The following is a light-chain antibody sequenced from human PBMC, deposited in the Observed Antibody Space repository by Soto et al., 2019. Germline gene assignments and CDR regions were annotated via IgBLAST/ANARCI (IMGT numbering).Light chain of an antibody. J-gene: IGKJ1*01. CDR2: GAS. V-gene: IGKV1-39*01. CDR3: QHSYTTSWT. CDR1: QSISYY. Sequence: DIQLTQSPSSLSAYVGDRVTITCRASQSISYYLHWYQQRPGKAPKLLIYGASSLESGVPSRFSGSGSGTDFTLTISSLQPEDFATYYCQHSYTTSWTFGHWTKVEIK.